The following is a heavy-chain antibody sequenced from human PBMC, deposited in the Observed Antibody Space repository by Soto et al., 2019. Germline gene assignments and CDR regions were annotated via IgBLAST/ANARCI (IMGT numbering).Heavy chain of an antibody. CDR3: ARDRSLYYYDSSGYPIDY. Sequence: TSETLSLTCAVSGYSIISGYYWGFIRQPPGKGLEWIGSIYHSGSTYYNPSLKSRVTISVDTSKNQFSLKLSSVTAADTAVYYCARDRSLYYYDSSGYPIDYWGQGTLVTVSS. D-gene: IGHD3-22*01. J-gene: IGHJ4*02. V-gene: IGHV4-38-2*02. CDR2: IYHSGST. CDR1: GYSIISGYY.